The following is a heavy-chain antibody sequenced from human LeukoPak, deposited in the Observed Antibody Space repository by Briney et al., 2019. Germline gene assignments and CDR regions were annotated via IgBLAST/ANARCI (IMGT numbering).Heavy chain of an antibody. Sequence: PSETLSLTCTVSRGSISGYSWSWIRQSPGGGLEWIGYIYYSGDTAYNPSLRSRVTMSVDTSKNQFSLQLRSMTTADTAVYYCARTTEGGYSYGYFYYYYMDVWGKGTTVTISS. CDR3: ARTTEGGYSYGYFYYYYMDV. J-gene: IGHJ6*03. CDR1: RGSISGYS. V-gene: IGHV4-59*01. D-gene: IGHD5-18*01. CDR2: IYYSGDT.